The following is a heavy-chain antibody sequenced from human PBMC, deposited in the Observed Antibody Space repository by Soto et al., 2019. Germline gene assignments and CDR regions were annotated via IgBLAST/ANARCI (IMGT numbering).Heavy chain of an antibody. CDR2: IDPSDSYT. V-gene: IGHV5-10-1*01. Sequence: ESRKISRKGSGYSFTSYWISWVRQMPGKGLEWMGRIDPSDSYTNYSPSFQGHVTISADKSISAAYLQWSSLKASDTAMYYCAGDSSDYNMGAFAWGQGTGVSVSS. J-gene: IGHJ5*02. D-gene: IGHD3-22*01. CDR3: AGDSSDYNMGAFA. CDR1: GYSFTSYW.